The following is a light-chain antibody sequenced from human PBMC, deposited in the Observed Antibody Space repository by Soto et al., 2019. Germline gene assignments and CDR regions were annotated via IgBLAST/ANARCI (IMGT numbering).Light chain of an antibody. CDR1: QSLSNNIY. CDR3: QQYEAVVT. J-gene: IGKJ1*01. Sequence: EIVLTQSPGTLSLSPGERATLSCRASQSLSNNIYLAWYQQKPGQAPRLLIYGASTRATGIPDRFSGSGSGTDFTLTISRLEPEDVAVYYCQQYEAVVTFGQGTKVDIK. CDR2: GAS. V-gene: IGKV3-20*01.